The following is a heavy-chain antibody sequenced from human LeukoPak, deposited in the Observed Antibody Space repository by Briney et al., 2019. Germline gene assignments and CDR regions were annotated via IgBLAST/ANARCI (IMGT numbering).Heavy chain of an antibody. CDR2: VYHSGIT. CDR3: AREWQYQFDY. Sequence: SETLSLTCTVSGDSITNTNYYWAWIRQSPGEGLEWIGSVYHSGITYYTPSLKSRVSISVDTSKNQLSLKVTSVTASDTAVYYCAREWQYQFDYWGQGSLVTVSS. V-gene: IGHV4-39*07. D-gene: IGHD2/OR15-2a*01. CDR1: GDSITNTNYY. J-gene: IGHJ4*02.